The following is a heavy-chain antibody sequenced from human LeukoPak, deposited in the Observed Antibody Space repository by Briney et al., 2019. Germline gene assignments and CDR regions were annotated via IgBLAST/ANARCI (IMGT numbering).Heavy chain of an antibody. Sequence: SETLSLTCAVYGGSFSGYYWSWIRQPPGKGLEWIGEINHSGSTNYNPSLKSRVPIPVDTSKNQFSLKLSSVAAADTAVYYCARGGDIVVVSDARCGNYWGQGTLVSVSS. V-gene: IGHV4-34*01. CDR3: ARGGDIVVVSDARCGNY. CDR1: GGSFSGYY. CDR2: INHSGST. D-gene: IGHD2-2*01. J-gene: IGHJ4*02.